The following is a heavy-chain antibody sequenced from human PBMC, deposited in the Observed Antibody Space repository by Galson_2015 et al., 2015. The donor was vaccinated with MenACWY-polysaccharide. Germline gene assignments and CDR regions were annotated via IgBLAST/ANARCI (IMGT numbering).Heavy chain of an antibody. CDR3: ARGGLAYCGGDCSFDY. Sequence: QSGAEVKKPGESLKISCKGSGYSFTSYWIGWVRQMPGKGLEWMGIIYPGDSDTRYSPSFQGQVTISADKSISTAYLRWSSLKASDTAMYYCARGGLAYCGGDCSFDYWGQGTLVTVSS. V-gene: IGHV5-51*03. J-gene: IGHJ4*02. CDR1: GYSFTSYW. D-gene: IGHD2-21*02. CDR2: IYPGDSDT.